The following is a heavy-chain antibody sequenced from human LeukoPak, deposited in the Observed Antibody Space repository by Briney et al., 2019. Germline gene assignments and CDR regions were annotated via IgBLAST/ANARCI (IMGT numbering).Heavy chain of an antibody. J-gene: IGHJ6*02. D-gene: IGHD6-19*01. Sequence: SQTLSLTCAISGGSVSSNSAAWNWIRQSPSRGLEWLGRTYYRSKWYNDYAVSVKSRITINPDTSKNQFSLQLNSVTPEDTAVYYCARSIAVAGTTLNYYYYGMDVWGQGTTVTVSS. CDR3: ARSIAVAGTTLNYYYYGMDV. CDR2: TYYRSKWYN. V-gene: IGHV6-1*01. CDR1: GGSVSSNSAA.